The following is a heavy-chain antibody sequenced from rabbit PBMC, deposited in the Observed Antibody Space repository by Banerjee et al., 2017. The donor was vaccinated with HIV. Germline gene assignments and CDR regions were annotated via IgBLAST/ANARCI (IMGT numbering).Heavy chain of an antibody. CDR2: IVSGSGTT. Sequence: QSLEESGGDLVKPGASLTLTCKASGLDFSSSYWRYWVRQAPGKGLEWIGCIVSGSGTTSYASWAKGRFTISKFSSTTVTLQMTSLTAADTATYFCARRNGMFKLWGPGTLVTVS. V-gene: IGHV1S40*01. CDR1: GLDFSSSYW. J-gene: IGHJ4*01. CDR3: ARRNGMFKL.